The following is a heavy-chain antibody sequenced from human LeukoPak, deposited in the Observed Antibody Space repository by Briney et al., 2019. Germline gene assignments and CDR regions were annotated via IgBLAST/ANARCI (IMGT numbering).Heavy chain of an antibody. Sequence: PGGSLRLSCAASGLTFSSYGMLWVRQAPGKGLEWVAVISYDGSNKYYADSVKGRFTISRDNSKNTLYLQMNSLRAEDMAVYYCAAYNWNNVYDYWGQGTLVTVSA. CDR2: ISYDGSNK. CDR3: AAYNWNNVYDY. CDR1: GLTFSSYG. V-gene: IGHV3-30*03. J-gene: IGHJ4*02. D-gene: IGHD1/OR15-1a*01.